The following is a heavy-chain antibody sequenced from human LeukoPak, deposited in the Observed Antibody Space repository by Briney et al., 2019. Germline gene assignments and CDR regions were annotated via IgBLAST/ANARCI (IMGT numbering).Heavy chain of an antibody. CDR1: GDSVSSNSAA. CDR3: ARDRGYYYDSSGYYDY. J-gene: IGHJ4*02. CDR2: TYYRSKWYN. D-gene: IGHD3-22*01. Sequence: SQTLSLTCAISGDSVSSNSAAWNWIRQSPSRGLEWLGRTYYRSKWYNDYAVSVKSRIAINPDTSKNQFSLQLNSVTPEDTAVYYCARDRGYYYDSSGYYDYWGQGTLVTVSS. V-gene: IGHV6-1*01.